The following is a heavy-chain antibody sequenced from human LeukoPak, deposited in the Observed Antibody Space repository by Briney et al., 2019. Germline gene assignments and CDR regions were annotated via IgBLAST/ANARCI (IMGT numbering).Heavy chain of an antibody. Sequence: GSLRLSCAASGFTFSSYEMNWVRQAPGRGLEWVSYIGNTGRTIYYADSVQGRFTISRDNAKNSLYLQMNSLRAEDTAIYYCVRGDRYFFDFRGQGTLVTVSS. V-gene: IGHV3-48*03. CDR3: VRGDRYFFDF. CDR2: IGNTGRTI. CDR1: GFTFSSYE. D-gene: IGHD1-14*01. J-gene: IGHJ4*02.